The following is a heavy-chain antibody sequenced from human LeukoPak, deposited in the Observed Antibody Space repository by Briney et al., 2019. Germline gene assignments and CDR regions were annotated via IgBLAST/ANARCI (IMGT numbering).Heavy chain of an antibody. CDR1: GFTFSDHY. J-gene: IGHJ4*02. Sequence: PGGSLRLXCAASGFTFSDHYMDWVRQAPGKGLECVGRTRNKANSYTTEYAASVKGRFTISRDDSKNSLYLQMNSLKTEDTAVYYCARVAAMVGFDYWGQGTLVTVSS. CDR3: ARVAAMVGFDY. V-gene: IGHV3-72*01. CDR2: TRNKANSYTT. D-gene: IGHD5-18*01.